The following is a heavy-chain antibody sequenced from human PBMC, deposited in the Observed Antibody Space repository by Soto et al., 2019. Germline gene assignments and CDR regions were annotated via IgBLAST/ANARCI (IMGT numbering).Heavy chain of an antibody. CDR3: AKLMITFPGVSDYS. V-gene: IGHV1-2*02. Sequence: GASVNVSCKDSGYSFSDLYLHWVRQAPGQGLEWMGWIFPNTGATKYAQKFQGRVTMTRDTAINTAYMDVSGLTSDYTAVYYCAKLMITFPGVSDYSCGQGTLVTVSS. CDR1: GYSFSDLY. D-gene: IGHD3-16*01. J-gene: IGHJ4*02. CDR2: IFPNTGAT.